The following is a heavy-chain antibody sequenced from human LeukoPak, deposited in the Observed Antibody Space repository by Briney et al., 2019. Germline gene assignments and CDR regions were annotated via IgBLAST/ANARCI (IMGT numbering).Heavy chain of an antibody. CDR1: GGSISSYY. J-gene: IGHJ3*02. CDR2: IYYSGST. V-gene: IGHV4-59*01. Sequence: SETLSLTCTVSGGSISSYYWSWIRQPPGKGLEWIGYIYYSGSTNYNPSLKSRVTISVDTSKNQFSLELSSVTAADTAVCYCAREGWELPRTFDIWGQGTMVTVSS. D-gene: IGHD1-26*01. CDR3: AREGWELPRTFDI.